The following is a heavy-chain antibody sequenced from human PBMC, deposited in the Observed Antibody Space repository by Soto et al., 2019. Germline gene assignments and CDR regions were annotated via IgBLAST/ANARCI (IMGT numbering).Heavy chain of an antibody. J-gene: IGHJ6*02. V-gene: IGHV4-4*07. CDR3: ARDQDIVVVPAAKYHYYGMDV. CDR2: IYSGGST. CDR1: GGSISSFY. D-gene: IGHD2-2*01. Sequence: SETLSLTCTVSGGSISSFYWSWIRQPAGKGLEWIGRIYSGGSTNYNPSLKSRVTISVDTSKNQFSLKLSSVTAADTAVYYCARDQDIVVVPAAKYHYYGMDVWGQGTTVTVSS.